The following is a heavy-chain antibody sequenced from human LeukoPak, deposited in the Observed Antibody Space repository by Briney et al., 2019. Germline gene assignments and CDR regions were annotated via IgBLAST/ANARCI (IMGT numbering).Heavy chain of an antibody. CDR1: GFTVSSNY. CDR3: ARDPTYSSSLYYFDY. Sequence: GGSLRLSWAASGFTVSSNYMSWVRQAPGEGLEWVSVIYSGGSTYYADSVKGRFTISRDNSKNTLYLQMNSLRAEDTAVYYCARDPTYSSSLYYFDYWGQGTLVTVSS. J-gene: IGHJ4*02. D-gene: IGHD6-13*01. V-gene: IGHV3-66*01. CDR2: IYSGGST.